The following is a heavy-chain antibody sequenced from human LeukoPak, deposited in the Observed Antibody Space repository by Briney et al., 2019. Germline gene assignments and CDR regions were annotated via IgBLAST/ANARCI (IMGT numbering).Heavy chain of an antibody. D-gene: IGHD1-26*01. V-gene: IGHV1-46*01. CDR2: INPSFNPGVDVT. CDR3: ARAWESIAGYYFDY. J-gene: IGHJ4*02. Sequence: ASVKVSCKASGYTFSSYHIHWVRQAPGQGLEWMRRINPSFNPGVDVTSYAQKFQGRITMTRDISTNTVYMELSSLTSEDTAVYYCARAWESIAGYYFDYWGQGTLVTVSS. CDR1: GYTFSSYH.